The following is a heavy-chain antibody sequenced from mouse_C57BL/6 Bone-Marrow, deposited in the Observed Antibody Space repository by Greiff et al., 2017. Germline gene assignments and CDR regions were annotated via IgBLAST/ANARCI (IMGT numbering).Heavy chain of an antibody. CDR1: GYAFSSSW. V-gene: IGHV1-82*01. J-gene: IGHJ1*03. CDR3: ARLLRPWYFDV. D-gene: IGHD1-2*01. CDR2: IYPGDGDT. Sequence: QVQLQQSGPELVKPGASVKISCKASGYAFSSSWMNWVKQRPGKGLEWIGRIYPGDGDTNYNGKFKGKATLTADKSSSTAYMQLSSLTSEDSAVYCCARLLRPWYFDVWGTGTTVTVSS.